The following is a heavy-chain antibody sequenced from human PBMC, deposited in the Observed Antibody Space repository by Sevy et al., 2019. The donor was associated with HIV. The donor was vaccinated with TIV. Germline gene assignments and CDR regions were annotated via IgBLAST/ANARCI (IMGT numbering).Heavy chain of an antibody. D-gene: IGHD6-13*01. V-gene: IGHV3-49*03. CDR2: IRNKAYGGTT. J-gene: IGHJ6*02. Sequence: GGSLRLSCTASGFTFGDYAMSWFRQAPGKGLEWIGFIRNKAYGGTTEYAAFVKGRFTISRDDSKSIAYLQMNSLKTEDTAVYYCTRGISSSSWYIVMGYYYYGMDVWGQGTTVTVSS. CDR1: GFTFGDYA. CDR3: TRGISSSSWYIVMGYYYYGMDV.